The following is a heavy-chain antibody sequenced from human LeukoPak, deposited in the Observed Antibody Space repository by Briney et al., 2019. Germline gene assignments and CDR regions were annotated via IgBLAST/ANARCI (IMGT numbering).Heavy chain of an antibody. CDR2: IYYSGST. V-gene: IGHV4-39*01. Sequence: PSETLSLTCTVSGGSISSSSYYWGWIRQPPGKGLAWIGSIYYSGSTYYNPSLKSRVTISVDTSKNQFSLKLSSVTAADTAVYYCARARGWELYHYYYYMDVWGKGTTVTVSS. J-gene: IGHJ6*03. CDR3: ARARGWELYHYYYYMDV. D-gene: IGHD1-26*01. CDR1: GGSISSSSYY.